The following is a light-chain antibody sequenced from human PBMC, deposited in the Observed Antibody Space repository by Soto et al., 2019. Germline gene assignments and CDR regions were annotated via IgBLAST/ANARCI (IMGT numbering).Light chain of an antibody. V-gene: IGLV2-8*01. CDR2: EVT. CDR1: SSDVGNYNY. CDR3: SSYAGSKTL. J-gene: IGLJ3*02. Sequence: QAVVTQPPSASGSPGQSVTISCTGTSSDVGNYNYVSWYQQHPGKAPKLMIYEVTKRPSGVPDRSSGSKSGNTASLTVSGLQAEDEADYYCSSYAGSKTLFGGGTKVTVL.